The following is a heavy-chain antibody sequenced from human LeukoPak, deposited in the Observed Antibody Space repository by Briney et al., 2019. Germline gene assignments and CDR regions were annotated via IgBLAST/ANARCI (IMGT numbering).Heavy chain of an antibody. D-gene: IGHD4-17*01. J-gene: IGHJ4*02. V-gene: IGHV3-23*01. CDR2: ISLAGNST. CDR1: GFTFSSYG. CDR3: AKESTVTHYYFDS. Sequence: GGSLRLSCAASGFTFSSYGMSWVRQAPGKGLEWVSAISLAGNSTYYADSVKGRFTISRDNSKNILYLQMNSLRAEDTAVYYCAKESTVTHYYFDSWGQGTLVTVSS.